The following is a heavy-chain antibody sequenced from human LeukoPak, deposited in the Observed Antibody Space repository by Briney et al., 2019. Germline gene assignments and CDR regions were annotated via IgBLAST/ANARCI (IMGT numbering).Heavy chain of an antibody. CDR2: ISYDGSNK. CDR1: GFTSSSYA. J-gene: IGHJ6*02. CDR3: ARDQVLWFRELSIYYYYYGMDV. D-gene: IGHD3-10*01. V-gene: IGHV3-30*04. Sequence: GGSLRLSCAASGFTSSSYAMHWVRQAPGKGLEWVAVISYDGSNKYYADSVKGRFTISRDNSKNTLYLQMNSLRAEDTAVYYCARDQVLWFRELSIYYYYYGMDVWGQGTTVTVSS.